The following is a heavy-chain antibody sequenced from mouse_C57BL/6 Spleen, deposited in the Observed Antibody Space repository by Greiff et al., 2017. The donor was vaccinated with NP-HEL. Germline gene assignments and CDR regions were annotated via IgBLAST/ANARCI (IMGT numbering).Heavy chain of an antibody. CDR1: GFTFSSYA. Sequence: EVKLVESGGGLVKPGGSLKLSCAASGFTFSSYAMSWVRQTPEKRLEWVATISDGGSYTYYPDNVKGRFTISRDNAKNNLYLQMSHLKSEDTAMYYCARDRGYDYDDRYAMDYWGQGTSVTVSS. D-gene: IGHD2-4*01. CDR3: ARDRGYDYDDRYAMDY. J-gene: IGHJ4*01. V-gene: IGHV5-4*01. CDR2: ISDGGSYT.